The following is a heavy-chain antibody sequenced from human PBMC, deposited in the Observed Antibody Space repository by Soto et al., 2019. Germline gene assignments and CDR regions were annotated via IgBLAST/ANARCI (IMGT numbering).Heavy chain of an antibody. CDR3: ARGQPPNYYDISVYEYYFDY. J-gene: IGHJ4*02. V-gene: IGHV3-13*01. Sequence: GGSLRLSCAASGFNFSSYDMNWVRQATGKGLEWVSVIGTAGDTYYPGSVKGRFTISRENAKNSLYLQMNSLRAEDTAVYYCARGQPPNYYDISVYEYYFDYWGQGTLVTVSS. CDR2: IGTAGDT. CDR1: GFNFSSYD. D-gene: IGHD3-22*01.